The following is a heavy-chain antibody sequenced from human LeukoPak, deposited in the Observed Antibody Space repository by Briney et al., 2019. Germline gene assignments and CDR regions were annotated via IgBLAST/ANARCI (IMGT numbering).Heavy chain of an antibody. D-gene: IGHD4-11*01. CDR1: GGTFSSYA. CDR3: ARDRASTTSNAFDI. V-gene: IGHV1-69*05. Sequence: SVKVSCKASGGTFSSYAISWVRQAPGQGLEWMGGIIPIFGTANYAQKFQGRVTITTDESTSTAYMELSSLRSEDTAVYYCARDRASTTSNAFDIWGQGTMVTVSS. CDR2: IIPIFGTA. J-gene: IGHJ3*02.